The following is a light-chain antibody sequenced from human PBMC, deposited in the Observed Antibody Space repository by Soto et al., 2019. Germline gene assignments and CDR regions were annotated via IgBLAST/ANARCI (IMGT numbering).Light chain of an antibody. V-gene: IGKV3-15*01. Sequence: EIVLTQSPATLSVSPGKRATLSCRASQSISSDLAWYQQRPGQAPRLLIYGASTRATGIPARFSGSRSGTEFTLTISSLQSEDFAVYYCQQYSSWPPLTFGGGTKVGIK. CDR3: QQYSSWPPLT. CDR1: QSISSD. CDR2: GAS. J-gene: IGKJ4*01.